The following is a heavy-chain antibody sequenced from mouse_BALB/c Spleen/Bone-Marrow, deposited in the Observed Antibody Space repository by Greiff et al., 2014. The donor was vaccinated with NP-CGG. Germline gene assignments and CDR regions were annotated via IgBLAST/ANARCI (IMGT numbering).Heavy chain of an antibody. D-gene: IGHD2-1*01. CDR3: ARDKNYGSYWYFDV. J-gene: IGHJ1*01. CDR2: IRNKANGYTT. Sequence: EVKLMESGGGLVQPGGSLRLSCATSGFTFTDYYMSWVRQPPVKALEWLGFIRNKANGYTTEYSASVKGRFTISRDNSQSILYLQMNTLRAEDSATYYCARDKNYGSYWYFDVWGAGTTVTVSS. CDR1: GFTFTDYY. V-gene: IGHV7-3*02.